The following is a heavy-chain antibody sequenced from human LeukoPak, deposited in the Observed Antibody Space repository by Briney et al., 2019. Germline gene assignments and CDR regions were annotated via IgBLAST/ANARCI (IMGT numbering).Heavy chain of an antibody. D-gene: IGHD3-3*01. Sequence: GESLKISCKGSGYSFTSYWIGWVRQMPGKGLEWMGIIYPGDSDTRYSPSFQGQVTISADKSIGTAYLQWSSLKASDTAMYYCARVPAGYYDFWSPYYFDYWGQGTLVTVS. CDR1: GYSFTSYW. CDR3: ARVPAGYYDFWSPYYFDY. J-gene: IGHJ4*02. V-gene: IGHV5-51*01. CDR2: IYPGDSDT.